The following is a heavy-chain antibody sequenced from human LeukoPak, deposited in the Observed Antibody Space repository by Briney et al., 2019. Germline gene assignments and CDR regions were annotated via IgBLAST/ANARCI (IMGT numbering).Heavy chain of an antibody. D-gene: IGHD2-15*01. CDR2: ISNNGGYT. J-gene: IGHJ4*02. Sequence: GGSLRLSSAASGFTFSSSAMSWVRQAPGKGLEWVSAISNNGGYTYYADSVQGRFTISRGNSKSTLCLQMNSLRAEDTAVYYCAKQLGYCSDGSCYFPYWGQGTLVTVSS. CDR3: AKQLGYCSDGSCYFPY. V-gene: IGHV3-23*01. CDR1: GFTFSSSA.